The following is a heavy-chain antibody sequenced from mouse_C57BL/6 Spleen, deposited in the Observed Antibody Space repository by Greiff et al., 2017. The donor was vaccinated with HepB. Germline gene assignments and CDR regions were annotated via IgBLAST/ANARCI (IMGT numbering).Heavy chain of an antibody. CDR2: ISSGGDYI. CDR3: TRDRQFPYYYAMDY. V-gene: IGHV5-9-1*02. J-gene: IGHJ4*01. Sequence: EVMLVESGEGLVKPGGSLKLSCAASGFTFSSYAMSWVRQTPEKRLEWVAYISSGGDYIYYADTVKGRFTISRDNARNTLYLQMSSLKSEDTAMYYCTRDRQFPYYYAMDYWGQGTSVTVSS. CDR1: GFTFSSYA.